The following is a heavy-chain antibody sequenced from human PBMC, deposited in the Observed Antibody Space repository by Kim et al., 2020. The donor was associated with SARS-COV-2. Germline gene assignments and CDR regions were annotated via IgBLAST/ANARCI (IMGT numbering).Heavy chain of an antibody. Sequence: TRYSPSFQGQVTISADKSISTAYLQWSSLKASDTAMYYCASTTTGGYFQHWGQGTLVTVSS. D-gene: IGHD1-26*01. V-gene: IGHV5-51*01. J-gene: IGHJ1*01. CDR2: T. CDR3: ASTTTGGYFQH.